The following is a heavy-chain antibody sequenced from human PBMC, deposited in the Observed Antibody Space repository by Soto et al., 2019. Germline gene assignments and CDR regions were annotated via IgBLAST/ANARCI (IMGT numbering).Heavy chain of an antibody. CDR3: AANLYYDFWSGPGWFDP. Sequence: SVKVSCKASGFTFTSSAVQWVRQARGQRLEWIGWIVVGSGNTNYAQKFQERVTITRDMSTSTAYMELSSLRSEDTAVYYCAANLYYDFWSGPGWFDPWGQGTLVTVSS. D-gene: IGHD3-3*01. J-gene: IGHJ5*02. V-gene: IGHV1-58*01. CDR1: GFTFTSSA. CDR2: IVVGSGNT.